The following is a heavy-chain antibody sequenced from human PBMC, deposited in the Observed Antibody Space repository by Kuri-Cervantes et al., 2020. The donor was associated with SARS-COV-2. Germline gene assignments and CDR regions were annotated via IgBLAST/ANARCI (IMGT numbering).Heavy chain of an antibody. Sequence: GGSLRLSCAPSGFTFSIYAMNWVRQAPGKGLEWVSYISSSSSTIYYADSVKGRFTISRDNAKNSLYLQMNSLRAEDTAVYYCARDAPGVVVPAAINYYYGMDVWGQGTTVTVSS. D-gene: IGHD2-2*01. J-gene: IGHJ6*02. V-gene: IGHV3-48*01. CDR2: ISSSSSTI. CDR1: GFTFSIYA. CDR3: ARDAPGVVVPAAINYYYGMDV.